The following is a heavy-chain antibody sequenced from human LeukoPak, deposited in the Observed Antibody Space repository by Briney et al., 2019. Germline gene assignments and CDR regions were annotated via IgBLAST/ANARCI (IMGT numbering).Heavy chain of an antibody. CDR2: INHSGST. Sequence: PSETLSLTCAVYGGSFSGYYWSWIRQSPGKGLEWIGEINHSGSTNYNPSLKSRATISVDTSKNQFSLRLSSVTAADTAVYYCARRRQYDSSLFWNFDLWGRGTLVTVSS. V-gene: IGHV4-34*01. J-gene: IGHJ2*01. CDR1: GGSFSGYY. D-gene: IGHD6-6*01. CDR3: ARRRQYDSSLFWNFDL.